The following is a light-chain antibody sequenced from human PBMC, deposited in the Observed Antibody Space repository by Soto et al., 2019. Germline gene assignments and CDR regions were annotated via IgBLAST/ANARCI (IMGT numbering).Light chain of an antibody. CDR3: QQRSNWPST. V-gene: IGKV3-11*01. CDR1: QSVSSY. Sequence: EIVLTQSPVTLSLSPGERATLSCRASQSVSSYLAWYQQKPGQAPRPLIYDASNRATGIPARFSGSGSGTDFTLTISRLEPEDFAVYYCQQRSNWPSTFGQGTRLEIK. CDR2: DAS. J-gene: IGKJ5*01.